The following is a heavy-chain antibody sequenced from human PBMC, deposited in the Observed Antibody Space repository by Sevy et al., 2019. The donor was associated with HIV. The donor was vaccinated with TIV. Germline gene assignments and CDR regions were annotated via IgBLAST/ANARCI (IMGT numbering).Heavy chain of an antibody. CDR3: ARGGPNQHQLDYFDY. Sequence: SETLSLTCTVSGVSISPYYWAWIRQPPGKGLECVGFSGSTNYNPSLKSRLTTLVDTSKNQFSLKLSSLTVADTAIYYCARGGPNQHQLDYFDYWGQGALVTISS. V-gene: IGHV4-59*01. CDR2: SGST. D-gene: IGHD6-13*01. CDR1: GVSISPYY. J-gene: IGHJ4*02.